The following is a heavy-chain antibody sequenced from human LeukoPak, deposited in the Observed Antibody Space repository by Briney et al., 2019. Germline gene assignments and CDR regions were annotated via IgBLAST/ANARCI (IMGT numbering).Heavy chain of an antibody. J-gene: IGHJ1*01. CDR3: TSRYSSSWYPQYFQH. V-gene: IGHV3-73*01. CDR1: GFTFSGSA. CDR2: IKSKANSYAT. D-gene: IGHD6-13*01. Sequence: GGSLRLSCAASGFTFSGSAMHWVRQASGKGLEWVGRIKSKANSYATAYAASVKGRFTISRDDSKNTAYLQMNSLKTEDTAVYYCTSRYSSSWYPQYFQHWGQGTLVTVSS.